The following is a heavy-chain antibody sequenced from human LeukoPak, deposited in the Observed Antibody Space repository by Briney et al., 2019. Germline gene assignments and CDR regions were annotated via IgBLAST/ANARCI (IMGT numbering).Heavy chain of an antibody. Sequence: GGSLRLSCAASGFTFSSYAMHWVRQAPGKGLEWVAVISYDGSNKYYADSVKGRFTISRDNSKNTLYLQMNSLRAEDTAVYYCARGSHPGFGELRGAFDIWGQGTMVTVSS. CDR3: ARGSHPGFGELRGAFDI. D-gene: IGHD3-10*01. J-gene: IGHJ3*02. CDR2: ISYDGSNK. V-gene: IGHV3-30-3*01. CDR1: GFTFSSYA.